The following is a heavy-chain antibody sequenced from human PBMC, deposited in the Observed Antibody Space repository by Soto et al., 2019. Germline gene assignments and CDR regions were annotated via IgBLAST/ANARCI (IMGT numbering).Heavy chain of an antibody. CDR3: ARTYYGSGNYVFDY. Sequence: SETLSLTCTVSGGSISSSSYYLGWIRQPPGKGLEWIGSMYYSGSTYYNPSLKSRVTISVDTSKNQFSLKLNSVTAADTAVYYCARTYYGSGNYVFDYWGQGTPVTVSS. V-gene: IGHV4-39*01. J-gene: IGHJ4*02. CDR1: GGSISSSSYY. CDR2: MYYSGST. D-gene: IGHD3-10*01.